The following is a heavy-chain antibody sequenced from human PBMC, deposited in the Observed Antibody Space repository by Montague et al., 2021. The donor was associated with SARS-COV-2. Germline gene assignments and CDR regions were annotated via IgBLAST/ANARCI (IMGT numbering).Heavy chain of an antibody. J-gene: IGHJ4*02. CDR1: GDSVWSNTAA. Sequence: CAISGDSVWSNTAAWNWIRQSPSGGLEWLGRTNYRSEWTSDYATSVEGQISIDPDTSKNQFFLHLRSVTPEDTGVYYCVRDTGSAQAGFDAWGQGTLVTVSS. CDR3: VRDTGSAQAGFDA. CDR2: TNYRSEWTS. V-gene: IGHV6-1*01. D-gene: IGHD4-17*01.